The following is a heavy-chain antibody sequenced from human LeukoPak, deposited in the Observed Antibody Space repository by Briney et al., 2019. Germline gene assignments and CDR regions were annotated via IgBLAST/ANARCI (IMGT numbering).Heavy chain of an antibody. CDR1: GGSINGFY. V-gene: IGHV4-59*08. CDR2: IYYSGST. J-gene: IGHJ4*02. Sequence: SETLSLTCTVSGGSINGFYWSWIRQPPGKGLEWIGYIYYSGSTNYNPSLKSRVTISVDTSKNQFSLKLSSVTAADTAVYYCARHWETSSWYVDYWGQGTLVTVSS. CDR3: ARHWETSSWYVDY. D-gene: IGHD6-13*01.